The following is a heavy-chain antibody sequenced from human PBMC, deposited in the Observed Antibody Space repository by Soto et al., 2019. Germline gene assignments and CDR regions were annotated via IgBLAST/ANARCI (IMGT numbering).Heavy chain of an antibody. CDR1: GYTFAGYY. D-gene: IGHD3-16*01. V-gene: IGHV1-2*02. J-gene: IGHJ4*01. Sequence: GASVKVSCKTSGYTFAGYYIHWVRQAPGQGLEWMGFTFPNSGGSTTSAQQFEGRVTMTRDSSISTAYLELSGLTPDDTAVYYCAKDEGGIFDSWGQGTLVTVSS. CDR3: AKDEGGIFDS. CDR2: TFPNSGGST.